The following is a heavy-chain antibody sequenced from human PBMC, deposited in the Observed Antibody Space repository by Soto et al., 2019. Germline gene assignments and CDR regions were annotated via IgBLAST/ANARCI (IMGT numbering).Heavy chain of an antibody. D-gene: IGHD1-7*01. Sequence: SETLSLTCTVSGGSISSSSYYWGWIRQPPGKGLEWIGSIYYSGSTYYNPSLQSRVTISLDKSENQFSLKVTSLTAADTAVYYCASRDPGTSVDYWGQGTLVT. CDR2: IYYSGST. J-gene: IGHJ4*02. CDR3: ASRDPGTSVDY. CDR1: GGSISSSSYY. V-gene: IGHV4-39*07.